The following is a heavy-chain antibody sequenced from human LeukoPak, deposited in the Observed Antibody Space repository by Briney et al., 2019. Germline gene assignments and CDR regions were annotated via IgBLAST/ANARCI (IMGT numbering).Heavy chain of an antibody. CDR2: ISSSSSYI. Sequence: GGSLRLSCAASGFTFSSYEMNWVRQAPGKGLEWVSTISSSSSYIYYADSVKGRFTISRDNAKNSLYLQMNSLRAEDTAVYYCAELGITMIGGVWGKGTTVTISS. V-gene: IGHV3-21*01. D-gene: IGHD3-10*02. CDR1: GFTFSSYE. CDR3: AELGITMIGGV. J-gene: IGHJ6*04.